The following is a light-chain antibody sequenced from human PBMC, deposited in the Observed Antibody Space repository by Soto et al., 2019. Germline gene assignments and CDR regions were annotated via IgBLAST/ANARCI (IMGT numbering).Light chain of an antibody. V-gene: IGKV3-20*01. CDR2: GAS. Sequence: LTQSPGTLSLFPGEKAALSCRASQSVSSNYLAWYQQKPGQAPRLLIYGASSRATGIPDRFSGSGSGTDFTLTISRLEPEDFAVYYCQQYGSSPMTFGQGTRLEIK. J-gene: IGKJ5*01. CDR1: QSVSSNY. CDR3: QQYGSSPMT.